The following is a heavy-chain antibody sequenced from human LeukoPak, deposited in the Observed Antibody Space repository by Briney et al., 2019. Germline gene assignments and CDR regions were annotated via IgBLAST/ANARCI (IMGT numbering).Heavy chain of an antibody. V-gene: IGHV3-7*01. D-gene: IGHD3-3*01. CDR2: LKESGIEK. Sequence: GGSLRLSCAGSGFIFSRYSMGWVRQAPGRGLEFVAHLKESGIEKEYVDSVEGRFTISRDNAENSLYLEMNSLRADDTALYFCVRWRRAQSEFDYWGQGTQVTVSS. CDR3: VRWRRAQSEFDY. J-gene: IGHJ4*02. CDR1: GFIFSRYS.